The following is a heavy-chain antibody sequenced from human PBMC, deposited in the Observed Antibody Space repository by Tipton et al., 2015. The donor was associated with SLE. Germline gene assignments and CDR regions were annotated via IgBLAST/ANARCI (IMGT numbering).Heavy chain of an antibody. CDR2: ISSSSYTI. J-gene: IGHJ6*02. CDR1: GFTFSSYG. D-gene: IGHD1-7*01. Sequence: SLRLSCAASGFTFSSYGMHWVRQAPGKGLEWVAHISSSSYTIYYANSVKGRFTISRDNAKNSLYLQMNSLRDEDTAVYYCGLELPGAGYDYYGKDVWGQGTTVTVSS. CDR3: GLELPGAGYDYYGKDV. V-gene: IGHV3-48*02.